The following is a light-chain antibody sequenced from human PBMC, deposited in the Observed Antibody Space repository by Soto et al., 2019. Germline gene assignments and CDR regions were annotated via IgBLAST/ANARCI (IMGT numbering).Light chain of an antibody. Sequence: DIQMTQSPSSLSASVGDRVTITCRASQSISSCLSWYQQEPGKAPKLLIYGASTLQSGVPSRFSGSGSGTDSTLTISSLQPEDFATYYCQQSCSTPPYTFGLGTKVDIK. CDR3: QQSCSTPPYT. V-gene: IGKV1-39*01. J-gene: IGKJ2*01. CDR1: QSISSC. CDR2: GAS.